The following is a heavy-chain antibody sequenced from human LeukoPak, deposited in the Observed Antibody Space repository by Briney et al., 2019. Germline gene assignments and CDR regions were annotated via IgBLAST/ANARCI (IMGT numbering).Heavy chain of an antibody. D-gene: IGHD2-2*01. CDR1: GGSISSGGYY. CDR2: IYHSGST. CDR3: ARVVPAAIAFDY. Sequence: SQTLSLTCAVSGGSISSGGYYWSWIRQPPGKGLEWIGYIYHSGSTYYNPSLKSRVTISVDRSKNQFSLKLSSVTAADTAVYYCARVVPAAIAFDYWGQGTLVTVSS. V-gene: IGHV4-30-2*01. J-gene: IGHJ4*02.